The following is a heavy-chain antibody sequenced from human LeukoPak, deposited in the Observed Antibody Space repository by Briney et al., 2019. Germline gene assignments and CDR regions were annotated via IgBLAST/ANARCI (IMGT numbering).Heavy chain of an antibody. CDR2: ISTYNGNT. Sequence: GASVKVSCKASRGTFTTYAISWVRQAPGQGLEWMGWISTYNGNTNYAQKFQGRVTLTTDTSTSTAYMDLRSLRSDDTAVYHCARVALGSWYFDLWGRGTLVTVSS. V-gene: IGHV1-18*01. CDR3: ARVALGSWYFDL. J-gene: IGHJ2*01. CDR1: RGTFTTYA. D-gene: IGHD2-15*01.